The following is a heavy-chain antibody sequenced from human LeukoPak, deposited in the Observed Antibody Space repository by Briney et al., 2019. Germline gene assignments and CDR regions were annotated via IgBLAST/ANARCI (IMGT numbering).Heavy chain of an antibody. D-gene: IGHD3-3*01. Sequence: GGSLRLSCAVSGFTFSSYAMSWVRQAPGKGLEWVSAISGSGGNTYNADSVKGRFTISRDNSKNTLYLQMNSLRAEDTALYYCATNTILGAFDIWGQGTMVTVSS. CDR1: GFTFSSYA. CDR3: ATNTILGAFDI. J-gene: IGHJ3*02. CDR2: ISGSGGNT. V-gene: IGHV3-23*01.